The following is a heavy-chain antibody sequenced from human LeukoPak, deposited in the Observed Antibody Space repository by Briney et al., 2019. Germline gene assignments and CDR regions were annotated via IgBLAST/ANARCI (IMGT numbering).Heavy chain of an antibody. CDR1: GGSISHSTYY. CDR3: ARVGWYGRSDYFDY. Sequence: SETLSLTCTVSGGSISHSTYYWSWIRQPPGKGLEWIGEINHSGSTNCNPSLKSRVTISVDTSKNQFSLKLSSVTAADTAVYYCARVGWYGRSDYFDYWGQGTLVTVSS. D-gene: IGHD6-19*01. V-gene: IGHV4-39*07. CDR2: INHSGST. J-gene: IGHJ4*02.